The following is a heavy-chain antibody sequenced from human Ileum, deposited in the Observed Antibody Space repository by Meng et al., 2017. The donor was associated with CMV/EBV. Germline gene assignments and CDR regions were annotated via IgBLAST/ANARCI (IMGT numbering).Heavy chain of an antibody. Sequence: LSCAASGFTFSDYYVRWISQDTGKGLEWVSYISSSSSTIYYADAVKSRFTISRDNAKNSLYLQMNSLRAEDTAVYYCARAGHAGWFDPWGQGTLVTVSS. J-gene: IGHJ5*02. CDR1: GFTFSDYY. V-gene: IGHV3-11*04. CDR3: ARAGHAGWFDP. CDR2: ISSSSSTI.